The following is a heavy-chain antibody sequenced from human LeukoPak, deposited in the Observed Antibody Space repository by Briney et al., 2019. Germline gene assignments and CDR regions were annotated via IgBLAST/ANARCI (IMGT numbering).Heavy chain of an antibody. V-gene: IGHV1-18*01. CDR1: GYTFTNFG. D-gene: IGHD6-19*01. CDR3: ARDLPVAASWAGCSGY. CDR2: ISAYNGNT. Sequence: GASVKASCKASGYTFTNFGISWLRQAPGQGLEWLGWISAYNGNTNSAQRVQGRVTLTTDTSTNTAYLNLRSLRSDDTAVYYCARDLPVAASWAGCSGYWGQGTLVIVSS. J-gene: IGHJ4*02.